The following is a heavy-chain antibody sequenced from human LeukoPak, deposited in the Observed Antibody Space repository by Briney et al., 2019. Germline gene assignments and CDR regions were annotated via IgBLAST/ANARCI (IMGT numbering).Heavy chain of an antibody. J-gene: IGHJ4*02. D-gene: IGHD3-22*01. CDR1: GYTFTSYG. Sequence: ASVKVSCKASGYTFTSYGISWVRQAPGQGLEWMGWISAYNGNTNYAQKLQGRVTMTTGTSTSTAYMELRSLRSDDTAVYYCARDGGHAYYYDSSGYPYWGQRTLVTVSS. CDR2: ISAYNGNT. V-gene: IGHV1-18*01. CDR3: ARDGGHAYYYDSSGYPY.